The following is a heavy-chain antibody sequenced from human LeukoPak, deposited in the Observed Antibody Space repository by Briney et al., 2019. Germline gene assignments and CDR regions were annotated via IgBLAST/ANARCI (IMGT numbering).Heavy chain of an antibody. J-gene: IGHJ1*01. D-gene: IGHD3-3*01. CDR2: ISSSSSYI. CDR3: ASHHYDFWSGYYTEGFQH. Sequence: PGGSLRLSCAASGFTFSSYSMNWVRQAPGKGLEWVSSISSSSSYIYYADSVKGRFTICRDNAKNSLYLQMNSLRAEDTAVYYCASHHYDFWSGYYTEGFQHWGQGTLVTVSS. CDR1: GFTFSSYS. V-gene: IGHV3-21*01.